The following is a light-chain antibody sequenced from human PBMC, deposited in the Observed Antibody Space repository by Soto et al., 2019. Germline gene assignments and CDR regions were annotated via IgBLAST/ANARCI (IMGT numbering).Light chain of an antibody. J-gene: IGKJ2*01. CDR3: MQALQTLYT. CDR2: LGF. CDR1: QRLLHSNGNIF. Sequence: EIVMTQSPPSLTVTPGEPASISCSSSQRLLHSNGNIFLDWYLQKPGQSPQLLIYLGFNRASGVPDRVSGSAAGTAFALKISRVEAEDAGVYYCMQALQTLYTFGQGTKLEIK. V-gene: IGKV2-28*01.